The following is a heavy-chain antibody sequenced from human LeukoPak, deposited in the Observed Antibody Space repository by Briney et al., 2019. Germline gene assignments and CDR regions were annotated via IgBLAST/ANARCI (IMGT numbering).Heavy chain of an antibody. D-gene: IGHD3-10*01. V-gene: IGHV1-2*02. Sequence: GASVKVSCKASGYTFTGYYMHWVRQAPGQGLEWMGWINPNSGGTNYAQKFQGRVTMTRDTSISTAYMELSRLRSDDTAVYYCARVRSYKGYYFDYWGQGTLVTVSS. CDR1: GYTFTGYY. CDR2: INPNSGGT. CDR3: ARVRSYKGYYFDY. J-gene: IGHJ4*02.